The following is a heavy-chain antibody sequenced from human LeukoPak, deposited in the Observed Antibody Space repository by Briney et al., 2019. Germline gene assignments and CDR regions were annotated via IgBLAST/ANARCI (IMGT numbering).Heavy chain of an antibody. CDR1: GGSFSGYY. CDR3: ARGNYSDSSGYLVLFDY. Sequence: SETLSLTCAGYGGSFSGYYWSWIRQPPGKGLEWIGEINHSGSTNYNPSLKSRVTISVGTSKNQFSLKLSSVTAADTAVYYCARGNYSDSSGYLVLFDYWGQGTLVTVSS. CDR2: INHSGST. D-gene: IGHD3-22*01. V-gene: IGHV4-34*01. J-gene: IGHJ4*02.